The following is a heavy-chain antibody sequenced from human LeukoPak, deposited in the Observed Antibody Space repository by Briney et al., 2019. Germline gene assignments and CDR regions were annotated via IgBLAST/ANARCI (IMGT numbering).Heavy chain of an antibody. CDR1: GFTFSNFG. J-gene: IGHJ3*02. D-gene: IGHD2-8*01. CDR3: AKGTLIVYAI. CDR2: ISGSGGST. Sequence: GGSLRLSCAASGFTFSNFGMHWVRQAPGKGLEWVSAISGSGGSTYYADSVKGRFTISRDNSKNTLYLQMNSLRAEDTAVYYCAKGTLIVYAIWGQGTMVTVSS. V-gene: IGHV3-23*01.